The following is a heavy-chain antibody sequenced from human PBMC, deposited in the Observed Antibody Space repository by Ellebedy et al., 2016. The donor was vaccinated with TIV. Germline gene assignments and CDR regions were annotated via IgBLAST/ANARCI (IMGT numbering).Heavy chain of an antibody. CDR1: GYSFTGYW. V-gene: IGHV5-10-1*01. D-gene: IGHD3-22*01. J-gene: IGHJ4*02. CDR3: ARKSHLRSGLDY. Sequence: ASVKVSCKGSGYSFTGYWISWVRKMPGKGLEWMGRIDPSDSSTNYSPSFQGHVTISADKSINTAYLQWSSLKASDTGIYYCARKSHLRSGLDYWGQGTLVTVSS. CDR2: IDPSDSST.